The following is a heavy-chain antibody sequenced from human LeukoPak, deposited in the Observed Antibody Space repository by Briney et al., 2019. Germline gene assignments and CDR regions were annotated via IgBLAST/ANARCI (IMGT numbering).Heavy chain of an antibody. V-gene: IGHV3-30*18. CDR3: AKRGSPTTVTYPDY. CDR2: ISYDGSNK. D-gene: IGHD4-17*01. J-gene: IGHJ4*02. Sequence: GGSLRLSCAASGFTFSSYGMPWVRQASGKGLEWVAFISYDGSNKYYADSVKGRFTISRDNSKNTVNLQMNSLRAEDTAVYYCAKRGSPTTVTYPDYWGQGTLVTVSS. CDR1: GFTFSSYG.